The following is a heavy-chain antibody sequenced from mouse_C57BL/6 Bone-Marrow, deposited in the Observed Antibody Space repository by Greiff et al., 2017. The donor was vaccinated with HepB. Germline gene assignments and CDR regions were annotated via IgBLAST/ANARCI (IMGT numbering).Heavy chain of an antibody. CDR3: ARHSLNYGSSPFAY. Sequence: EVQLVESGGGLVQPGGSLKLSCAASGFTFSDYYMYWVRQTPEKRLEWVAYISNGGGSTYYPDPVKGRFTISRDNAKTTLYLQMSRLKSEDTAMYYCARHSLNYGSSPFAYWGQGTLVTVSA. J-gene: IGHJ3*01. CDR1: GFTFSDYY. D-gene: IGHD1-1*01. CDR2: ISNGGGST. V-gene: IGHV5-12*01.